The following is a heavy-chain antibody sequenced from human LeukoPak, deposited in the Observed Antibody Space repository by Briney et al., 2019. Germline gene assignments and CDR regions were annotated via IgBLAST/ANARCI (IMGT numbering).Heavy chain of an antibody. V-gene: IGHV3-11*01. Sequence: KAGGSLRLSCAASGFTFSDYYMSWIRQAPGKGLEWVSYISSSGSTIYYADSVKGRFTISRDNAKNSLYLQMNSLRAEDTAVYYCARDFESITIFGVVIPDYFDYWGQGTLVTVSS. J-gene: IGHJ4*02. D-gene: IGHD3-3*01. CDR1: GFTFSDYY. CDR2: ISSSGSTI. CDR3: ARDFESITIFGVVIPDYFDY.